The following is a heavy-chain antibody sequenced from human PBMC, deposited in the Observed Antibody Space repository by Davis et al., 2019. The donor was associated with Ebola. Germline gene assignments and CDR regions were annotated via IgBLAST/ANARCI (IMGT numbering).Heavy chain of an antibody. D-gene: IGHD1-14*01. Sequence: MPSETLSLTCTVSGGSIRSGDFYWSWIRQPPGKGLELIGYIYYSGSTYYNPSLKGRVTISVDTSKNQFSLRLSSVTAADTAVYYCARGTGPVDYWGQGTLVTVSS. J-gene: IGHJ4*02. CDR3: ARGTGPVDY. CDR2: IYYSGST. CDR1: GGSIRSGDFY. V-gene: IGHV4-30-4*01.